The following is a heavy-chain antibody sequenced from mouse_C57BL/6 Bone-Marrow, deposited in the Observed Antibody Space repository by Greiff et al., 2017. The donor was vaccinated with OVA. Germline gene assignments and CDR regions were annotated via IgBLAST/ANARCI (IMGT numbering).Heavy chain of an antibody. Sequence: VQLVEPGPDLVQPSQSLSITCTVSGFTLTSYCVHWVRQCPGKGLEWLGVIWTGGSTDNNAAFIYRLNISKDNSKSKVFFKMNSLQADDTAIYYCDRKKGSFFDYWGQGTTLTVSS. CDR2: IWTGGST. J-gene: IGHJ2*01. V-gene: IGHV2-2*01. CDR1: GFTLTSYC. CDR3: DRKKGSFFDY.